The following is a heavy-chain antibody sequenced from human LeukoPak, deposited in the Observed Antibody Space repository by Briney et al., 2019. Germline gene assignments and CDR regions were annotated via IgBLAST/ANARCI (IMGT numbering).Heavy chain of an antibody. CDR1: GFTFSNAW. J-gene: IGHJ4*02. V-gene: IGHV3-15*01. CDR3: TTDRAAAGEDSGDY. Sequence: GGSLRLSCAASGFTFSNAWMSWVRQAPGKGLEWVGRIKSKTDGGTTDYAAPVKGRFTISRDDSKNTLYLQMNSLKTEDTAVYYCTTDRAAAGEDSGDYWGQGTLVTVSS. D-gene: IGHD6-13*01. CDR2: IKSKTDGGTT.